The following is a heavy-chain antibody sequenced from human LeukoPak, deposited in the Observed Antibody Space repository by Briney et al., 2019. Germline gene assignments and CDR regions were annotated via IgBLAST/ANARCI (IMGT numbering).Heavy chain of an antibody. Sequence: GGSLRLSCAASGFTFSSYGMHWVRQAPGKGLEWVAVISYDGSNKYYADSVKGRFTISRDSSKNTLYLQMNSLRAEDTAVYYCARELISTTWRGNRSYFDLWGRGTLVTVSS. D-gene: IGHD1-1*01. CDR1: GFTFSSYG. CDR2: ISYDGSNK. CDR3: ARELISTTWRGNRSYFDL. V-gene: IGHV3-30*03. J-gene: IGHJ2*01.